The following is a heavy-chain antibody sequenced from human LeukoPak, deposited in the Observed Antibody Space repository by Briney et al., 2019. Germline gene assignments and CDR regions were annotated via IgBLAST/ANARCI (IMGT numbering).Heavy chain of an antibody. CDR3: TTGGVYYDTSGLRGLFDY. Sequence: PGGSLRLSCAASGFTFSNAWMSWVRQAPGKGLEWVGRIKSKGDGGTTDYAAPVKSRFTISRDDSKNTLSLQMNSLKTEDTAVYYCTTGGVYYDTSGLRGLFDYWGQGTLVTVSS. V-gene: IGHV3-15*01. CDR1: GFTFSNAW. CDR2: IKSKGDGGTT. J-gene: IGHJ4*02. D-gene: IGHD3-22*01.